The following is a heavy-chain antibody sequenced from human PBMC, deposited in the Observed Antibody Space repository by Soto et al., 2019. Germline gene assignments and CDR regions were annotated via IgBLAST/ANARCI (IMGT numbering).Heavy chain of an antibody. V-gene: IGHV4-34*01. J-gene: IGHJ5*02. CDR2: INHSGST. CDR3: ARGKGRIAVAGRGRKHQLNWFDP. CDR1: GGSFSGYY. D-gene: IGHD6-19*01. Sequence: QVQLQQWGAGLLKPSETLSLTCAVYGGSFSGYYWSWIRQPPGKGLEWIGEINHSGSTNYNPSLKRQVTISVDTSKNHFSLNLSSVTAADPAVYYCARGKGRIAVAGRGRKHQLNWFDPWGQGTLVTVSS.